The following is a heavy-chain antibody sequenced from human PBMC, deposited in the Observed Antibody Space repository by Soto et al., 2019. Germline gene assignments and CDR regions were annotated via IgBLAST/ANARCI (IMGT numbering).Heavy chain of an antibody. CDR1: GGSISSYY. CDR2: IYTSGST. Sequence: SETLSLTCTASGGSISSYYWSWIRQPAGKGLEWIGRIYTSGSTNYNPSLKSRVTMSVDTSKNQFSLKLSSVTAADTAVYYCARVRTNDYAEAFDIWGQGTMVTVSS. D-gene: IGHD2-2*01. V-gene: IGHV4-4*07. J-gene: IGHJ3*02. CDR3: ARVRTNDYAEAFDI.